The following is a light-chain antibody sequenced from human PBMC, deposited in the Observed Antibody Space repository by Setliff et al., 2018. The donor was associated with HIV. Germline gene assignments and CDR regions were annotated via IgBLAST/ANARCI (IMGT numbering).Light chain of an antibody. Sequence: SYELTQPPSVSVAPGKTARITCGGNNIGSKSVHWYQQKPGQAPILVIYYDNDRPSGIPERFSDSNSGNTATLTISRVEAGDEADYYCQVWDSSTDHPYVFGTGTKVTVL. J-gene: IGLJ1*01. CDR3: QVWDSSTDHPYV. V-gene: IGLV3-21*04. CDR1: NIGSKS. CDR2: YDN.